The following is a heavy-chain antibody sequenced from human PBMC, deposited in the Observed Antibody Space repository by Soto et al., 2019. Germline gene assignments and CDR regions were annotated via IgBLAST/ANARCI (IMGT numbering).Heavy chain of an antibody. CDR1: GDSITSYY. D-gene: IGHD4-17*01. CDR2: IYYSGIT. V-gene: IGHV4-59*08. J-gene: IGHJ4*02. CDR3: ATQDAYGFDY. Sequence: PSETLSLTCSVSGDSITSYYWSWIRQTPGKGLEWIGFIYYSGITNFNPSLQSRVAMSVDTSKNLYSLNLTSVTAADTAFYFCATQDAYGFDYWGQGILVTFSS.